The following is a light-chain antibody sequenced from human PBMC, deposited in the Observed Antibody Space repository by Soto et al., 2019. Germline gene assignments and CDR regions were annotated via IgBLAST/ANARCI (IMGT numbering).Light chain of an antibody. CDR2: RAS. Sequence: EIVMTQSPATLSVSPGERATLSCRASQSVSSDLAWYQQKPGQAPRLLILRASTRATGIPARFSGSGSGTEFTLTISSLQSEDFAVYYCQQYNNRPPWTFGQGTKVEIK. J-gene: IGKJ1*01. CDR1: QSVSSD. V-gene: IGKV3-15*01. CDR3: QQYNNRPPWT.